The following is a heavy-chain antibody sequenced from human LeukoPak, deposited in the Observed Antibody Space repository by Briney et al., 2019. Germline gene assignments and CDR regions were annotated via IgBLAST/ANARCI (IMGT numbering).Heavy chain of an antibody. CDR2: IYYSGST. J-gene: IGHJ4*02. V-gene: IGHV4-59*12. Sequence: SETLSLTCTVSGGSISSYYWSWIRQPPGKGLEWIGYIYYSGSTNYNPSLKSRVTISVDTSKNQFSLKLSSVTAADTAVYYCAREGWELPFGYWGQGTLVTVSS. CDR3: AREGWELPFGY. D-gene: IGHD1-26*01. CDR1: GGSISSYY.